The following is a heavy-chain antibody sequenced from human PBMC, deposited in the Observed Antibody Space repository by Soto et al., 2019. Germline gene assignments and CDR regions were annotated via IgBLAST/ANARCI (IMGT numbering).Heavy chain of an antibody. D-gene: IGHD4-17*01. CDR2: VSYDGSHE. CDR3: AKDVNDPHNYGDYNFHY. V-gene: IGHV3-30*18. J-gene: IGHJ4*02. Sequence: QVQLVESGGGVVQPGTSLRLSCAASGFTFSSYAMHWVRQAPGKGLEWVAVVSYDGSHEFYADFVEGRFTIARDNSKDTRYLQMNSLRAEDTAVYYCAKDVNDPHNYGDYNFHYWGQGTLVTVSS. CDR1: GFTFSSYA.